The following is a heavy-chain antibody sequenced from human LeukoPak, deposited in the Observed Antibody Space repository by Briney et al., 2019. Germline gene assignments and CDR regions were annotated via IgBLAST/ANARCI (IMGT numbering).Heavy chain of an antibody. J-gene: IGHJ6*03. V-gene: IGHV1-69*05. CDR2: IIPKFGAA. CDR3: AAGFYDFWSETDYSYYMDV. D-gene: IGHD3-3*01. Sequence: ASVKVSCKASGGTFSSYAISWVRQAPGQGLEWVGGIIPKFGAANYAQKFQGRVTITTDESTSTAYMELSRLRSEDTAIFYCAAGFYDFWSETDYSYYMDVWGKGTTVTVSS. CDR1: GGTFSSYA.